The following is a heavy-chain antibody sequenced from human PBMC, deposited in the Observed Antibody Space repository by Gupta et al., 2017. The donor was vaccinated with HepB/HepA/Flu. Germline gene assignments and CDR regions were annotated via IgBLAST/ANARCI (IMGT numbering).Heavy chain of an antibody. CDR1: GFHFSCYH. D-gene: IGHD6-13*01. CDR3: AKAVRAAARPYYYYGMDG. CDR2: ISVSGGST. Sequence: EVQLLESGGGLVQPGGSLRLSCAVPGFHFSCYHMTPVRPVPGTGLEWVSVISVSGGSTYYADAVKGRFTISRDNSKNTLYLQMNSLRAEDTAVYDCAKAVRAAARPYYYYGMDGWGQGTTVTVSS. J-gene: IGHJ6*02. V-gene: IGHV3-23*01.